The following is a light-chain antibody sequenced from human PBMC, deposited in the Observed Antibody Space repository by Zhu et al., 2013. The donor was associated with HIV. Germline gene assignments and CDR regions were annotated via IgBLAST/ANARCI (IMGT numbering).Light chain of an antibody. J-gene: IGLJ3*02. CDR3: QVWDSTTDHRV. CDR2: DDS. V-gene: IGLV3-21*02. CDR1: ALRSYS. Sequence: SSELTQDPAVSVALGQTVRITCQGDALRSYSATWYQQKPGQAPVLVIYDDSDRPSGIPERFSGSNSGNTATLTISRVEAGDEADYYCQVWDSTTDHRVFGGGTKVTVL.